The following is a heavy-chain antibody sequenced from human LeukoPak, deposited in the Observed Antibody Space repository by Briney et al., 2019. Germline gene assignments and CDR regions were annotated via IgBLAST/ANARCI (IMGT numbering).Heavy chain of an antibody. V-gene: IGHV3-15*01. Sequence: GGSLRLSCAASGFTFSSYGMHWVRQAPGKGLEWVGRIKQRRNGGATDYAAPVQGRFTISRDDSTNTLYLQMNSLKTEDTAVYYCTTGFTAATHDGYWGQGTLVTVSS. D-gene: IGHD2-15*01. CDR2: IKQRRNGGAT. CDR3: TTGFTAATHDGY. CDR1: GFTFSSYG. J-gene: IGHJ4*02.